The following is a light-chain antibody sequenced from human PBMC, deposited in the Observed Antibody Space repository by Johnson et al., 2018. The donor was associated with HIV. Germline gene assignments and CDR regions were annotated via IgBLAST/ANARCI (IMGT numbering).Light chain of an antibody. J-gene: IGLJ1*01. Sequence: QSVLTQPPSVSAAPGQKVTISCSGSSSDMGNYAVSWYQQLPGTAPKLLIYEDNKRPSGIPDRFSGSKSGTSATLGITGLQTGDEADYYCGTWDSSLSAGIVFGTGTKVTVL. V-gene: IGLV1-51*02. CDR2: EDN. CDR1: SSDMGNYA. CDR3: GTWDSSLSAGIV.